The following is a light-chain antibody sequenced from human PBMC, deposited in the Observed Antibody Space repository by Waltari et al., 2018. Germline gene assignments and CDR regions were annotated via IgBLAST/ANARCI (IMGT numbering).Light chain of an antibody. CDR1: SSYVGTYNL. CDR3: CSYVGRTTYVV. V-gene: IGLV2-23*01. Sequence: ALXXPXPVSXSPXXSITISCTGNSSYVGTYNLVTWLQQHPGKAPKLMIYESRKRXXGVSNRFSASKSGNTASLTISGLQAEDEADYYCCSYVGRTTYVVFGGGTKLTVL. CDR2: ESR. J-gene: IGLJ2*01.